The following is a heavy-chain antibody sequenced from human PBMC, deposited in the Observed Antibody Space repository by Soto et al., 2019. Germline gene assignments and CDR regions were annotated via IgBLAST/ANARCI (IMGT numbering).Heavy chain of an antibody. Sequence: GGSVKGSCKASGYTFTSHSIHWVRQAPGQGLVWMGLINPSGGSTSYALKFQGRLTMTRDTSTSTVYMELSSLTSEDTAVYFCARKLSTGWYDWFDPWGQGTLVTVSS. CDR2: INPSGGST. V-gene: IGHV1-46*01. CDR1: GYTFTSHS. D-gene: IGHD6-19*01. J-gene: IGHJ5*02. CDR3: ARKLSTGWYDWFDP.